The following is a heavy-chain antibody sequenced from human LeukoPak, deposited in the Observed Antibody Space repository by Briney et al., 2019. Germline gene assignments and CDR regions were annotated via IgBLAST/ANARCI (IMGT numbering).Heavy chain of an antibody. Sequence: GGSLRLSCAASGFTFSSCSMNWVRQAPGKGLEWVAFIRYDGSNKYYADSVKGRFTISRDNSKNTLYLQMNSLRAEDTAVYYCAKDRRRVAARPLDYWGQGTLVTVSS. CDR2: IRYDGSNK. J-gene: IGHJ4*02. D-gene: IGHD6-6*01. CDR3: AKDRRRVAARPLDY. V-gene: IGHV3-30*02. CDR1: GFTFSSCS.